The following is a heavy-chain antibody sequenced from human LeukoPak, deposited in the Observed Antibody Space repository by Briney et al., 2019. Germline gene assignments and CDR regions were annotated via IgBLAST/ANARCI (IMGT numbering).Heavy chain of an antibody. V-gene: IGHV1-69*05. CDR1: GGTFSSYA. J-gene: IGHJ6*03. D-gene: IGHD3-3*01. CDR2: IIPIFGTA. CDR3: ARGQYDFWSGYQTIYYYYMDV. Sequence: ASVKVSCKASGGTFSSYAISWVRQAPGQGLEWMGGIIPIFGTANYAQKFQGRVTITTDESTSTAYMELSSLRSEDTAVYYCARGQYDFWSGYQTIYYYYMDVWGKGTTVTVS.